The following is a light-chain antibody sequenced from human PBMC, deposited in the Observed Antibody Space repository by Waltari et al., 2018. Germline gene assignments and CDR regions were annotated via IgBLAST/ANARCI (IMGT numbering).Light chain of an antibody. V-gene: IGKV1-39*01. J-gene: IGKJ4*01. CDR1: QSISTY. CDR3: QQTYSTPPVT. Sequence: DIQMTQSPFSLSASVGDRVPITCRASQSISTYVNWYQQKPGKAPKLLIYAASRLQSGVPSRFSGSGSGTDFTLTITSLQPEDFATYYCQQTYSTPPVTFGGGTKVEIK. CDR2: AAS.